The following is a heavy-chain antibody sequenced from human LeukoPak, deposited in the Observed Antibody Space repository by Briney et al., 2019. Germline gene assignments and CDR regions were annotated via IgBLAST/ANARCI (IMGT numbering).Heavy chain of an antibody. D-gene: IGHD2-2*01. V-gene: IGHV1-8*01. CDR2: MNPNSGNT. Sequence: GASVRVSCKASGYTFSNYDATWVRQAPGQGLEYMGWMNPNSGNTGFAQKFRGRVTMTSDASTTSAFMELMRLTSEDTAVYYCTRAVRNQLLSEYWGQGTRITVSS. CDR3: TRAVRNQLLSEY. CDR1: GYTFSNYD. J-gene: IGHJ4*02.